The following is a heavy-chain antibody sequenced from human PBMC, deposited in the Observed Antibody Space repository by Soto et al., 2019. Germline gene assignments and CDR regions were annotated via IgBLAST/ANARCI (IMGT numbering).Heavy chain of an antibody. V-gene: IGHV3-9*01. CDR2: ISWNSGSR. CDR1: GFTFNDYA. Sequence: EVRLVESGGGLVQPGRSLRLSCVASGFTFNDYAMHWVRQVPGKGLEWVSIISWNSGSRGYVDSVKGRFTISRDNAENSLYLQMNLARPEARALYCWAKGWGVRVRGRWALDIWGQGTIVSVS. D-gene: IGHD6-19*01. J-gene: IGHJ3*02. CDR3: AKGWGVRVRGRWALDI.